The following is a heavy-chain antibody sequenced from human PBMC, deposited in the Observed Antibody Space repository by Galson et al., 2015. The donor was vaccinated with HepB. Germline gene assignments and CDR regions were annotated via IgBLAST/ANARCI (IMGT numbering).Heavy chain of an antibody. J-gene: IGHJ4*02. D-gene: IGHD4-17*01. CDR1: GFTFSDYY. CDR2: ISSGSTYT. Sequence: SLRLSCAASGFTFSDYYMSWIRQAPGKGLEWVSYISSGSTYTSYADSVKGRFTISRDNAKNSLYLQMNSLRAEDTAVYYCARPLDGLRDQALDSWGQGTLVTVSS. CDR3: ARPLDGLRDQALDS. V-gene: IGHV3-11*06.